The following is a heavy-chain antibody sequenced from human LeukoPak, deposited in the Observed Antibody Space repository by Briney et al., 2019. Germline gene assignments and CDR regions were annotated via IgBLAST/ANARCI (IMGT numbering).Heavy chain of an antibody. CDR2: ISWNSGSI. CDR1: GFTFDDYA. Sequence: GGSLRLSCAASGFTFDDYAMHWVRQAPGKGLEWVSGISWNSGSIGYADSVKGRFTISRHNSKNTLYLQMNSLRAEDTAVYYCARDHSYCSSTSCYRSYYYGMDVWGQGTTVTVSS. D-gene: IGHD2-2*01. V-gene: IGHV3-9*01. J-gene: IGHJ6*02. CDR3: ARDHSYCSSTSCYRSYYYGMDV.